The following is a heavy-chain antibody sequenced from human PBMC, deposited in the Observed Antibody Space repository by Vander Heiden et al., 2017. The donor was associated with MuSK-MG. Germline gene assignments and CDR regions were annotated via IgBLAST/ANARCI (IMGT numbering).Heavy chain of an antibody. CDR2: IYYGGGT. CDR3: AGVRVPVYRMDS. V-gene: IGHV4-39*07. Sequence: QLPLQESGPGLVKPSETLSLTCAVSGGSVTSVSYYWAWIRQPPGKGLEWLATIYYGGGTYCNPSLEGRVAISIDTPKNHLSLRLTSMTAADTALYFCAGVRVPVYRMDSWGQGTLGTVAS. J-gene: IGHJ4*02. D-gene: IGHD1-26*01. CDR1: GGSVTSVSYY.